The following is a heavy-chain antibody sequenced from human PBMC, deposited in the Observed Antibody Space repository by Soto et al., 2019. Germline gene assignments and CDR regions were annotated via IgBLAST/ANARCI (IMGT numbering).Heavy chain of an antibody. CDR3: AKDFTLRYYYGMDV. D-gene: IGHD5-12*01. CDR2: ISGSGGST. Sequence: GGSLRLSCAASGFTFSSYAMSWVRQAPGKGLEWVSAISGSGGSTYYADSVKGRFTISRDNSKNTLYLQMNSLRAEDTAVYYCAKDFTLRYYYGMDVWGQGTTVTVSS. J-gene: IGHJ6*02. V-gene: IGHV3-23*01. CDR1: GFTFSSYA.